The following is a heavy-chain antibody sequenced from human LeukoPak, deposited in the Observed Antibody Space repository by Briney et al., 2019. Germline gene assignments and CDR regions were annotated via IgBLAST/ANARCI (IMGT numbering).Heavy chain of an antibody. J-gene: IGHJ4*02. CDR2: ITGSGGST. CDR1: GFTFSSYA. D-gene: IGHD3-10*01. CDR3: AKDLGWFGELCPDY. Sequence: PGGSLRLSCAASGFTFSSYAMSWVRQAPGKGLEWVSTITGSGGSTYYADSVKGRFTISRDNSKNTLCLQMNSLRAEDTAVYYCAKDLGWFGELCPDYWGQGTLVTVSS. V-gene: IGHV3-23*01.